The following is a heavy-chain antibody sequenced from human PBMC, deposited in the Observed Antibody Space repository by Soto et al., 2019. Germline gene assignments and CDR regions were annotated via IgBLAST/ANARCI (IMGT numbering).Heavy chain of an antibody. V-gene: IGHV4-59*01. D-gene: IGHD6-19*01. CDR1: GGSISSYY. J-gene: IGHJ4*02. CDR3: ARGWYSSGWYDY. Sequence: SETLSLTCTVSGGSISSYYWSWIRQPPGRGLEWIGYIYYSGSTNYNPSLKSRVTISVDTSKNQFSLKLSSVTAADTAVYYCARGWYSSGWYDYWGQGTLVTVS. CDR2: IYYSGST.